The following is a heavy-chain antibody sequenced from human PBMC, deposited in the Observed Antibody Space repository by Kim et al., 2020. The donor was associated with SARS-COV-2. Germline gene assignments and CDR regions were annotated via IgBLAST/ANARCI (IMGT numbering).Heavy chain of an antibody. CDR3: AKDIYHFDGGAMDV. V-gene: IGHV3-9*01. CDR2: ISWNSGSI. CDR1: GFTFDDYA. Sequence: GGSLRLSCAASGFTFDDYAMHWVRQAPGKGLEWVSGISWNSGSIGYADSVKGRFTISRDNAKNSLYLQMNSLRAEDTALYYCAKDIYHFDGGAMDVWGQGTTVTVSS. D-gene: IGHD3-9*01. J-gene: IGHJ6*02.